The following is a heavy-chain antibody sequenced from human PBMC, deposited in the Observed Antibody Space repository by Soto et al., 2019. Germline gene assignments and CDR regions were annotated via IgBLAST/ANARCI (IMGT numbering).Heavy chain of an antibody. Sequence: EVQLLDSGGGLVQPGGSLRLSCAASGFTFSSYGMSWVRQAPGKGLEWVAGIPVIVERRYYADTVKGRFTISRDNTKNTLYMQMNIRRVEHAAVYFCAREGDRYGTVCFDSWGQGTRVTVSS. CDR3: AREGDRYGTVCFDS. CDR1: GFTFSSYG. V-gene: IGHV3-23*01. J-gene: IGHJ4*02. CDR2: IPVIVERR. D-gene: IGHD5-18*01.